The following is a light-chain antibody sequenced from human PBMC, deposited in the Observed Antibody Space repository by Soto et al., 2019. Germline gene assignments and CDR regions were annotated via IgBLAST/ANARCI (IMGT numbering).Light chain of an antibody. V-gene: IGKV1-9*01. CDR1: QGISSF. J-gene: IGKJ4*01. CDR3: QQDNGYPLT. Sequence: DIQLTQSPSFVSASVGDRVTITCRTSQGISSFLAWYQQKPGKAPKLLIYVASTLQTGVPSRFSGSGSGTESTLTISSLQPEDVATYYCQQDNGYPLTFSGGTKVEIK. CDR2: VAS.